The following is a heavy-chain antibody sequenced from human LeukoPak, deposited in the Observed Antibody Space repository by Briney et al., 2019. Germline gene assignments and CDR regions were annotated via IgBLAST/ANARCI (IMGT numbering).Heavy chain of an antibody. V-gene: IGHV4-38-2*02. CDR1: GYSISSGYY. CDR2: IYHSGST. D-gene: IGHD3-22*01. J-gene: IGHJ3*02. Sequence: SETLSLTCNVSGYSISSGYYWGWIRQPPGKGLQWIGTIYHSGSTYYNPSLKSRVTISVDTSKNQFSLKVNSVTAADTAVYYCAREIHFDSNDQRTLHAFDIWGQGTMVTVSS. CDR3: AREIHFDSNDQRTLHAFDI.